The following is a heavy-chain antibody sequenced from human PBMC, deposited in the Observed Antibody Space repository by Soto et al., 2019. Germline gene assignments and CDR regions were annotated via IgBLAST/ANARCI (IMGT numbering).Heavy chain of an antibody. CDR2: ISASSSHK. D-gene: IGHD4-17*01. V-gene: IGHV3-21*02. Sequence: EVQLVESGGRRVKPGESLRLSCVASGFDFSYYTMNWVRQAPGKGLEWVSAISASSSHKYSTDSVRGRFTFSRDNANNSLYLQMNNLRVEDTAVYYCARLRSDAFDIWGQGTLVTVSS. CDR1: GFDFSYYT. CDR3: ARLRSDAFDI. J-gene: IGHJ3*02.